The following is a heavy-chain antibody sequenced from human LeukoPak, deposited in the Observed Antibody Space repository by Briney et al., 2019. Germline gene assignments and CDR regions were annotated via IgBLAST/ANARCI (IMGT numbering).Heavy chain of an antibody. CDR2: ISGSGANT. Sequence: GGSLRLSCAASGFTFSTYAMRWVREAPGKGLEWVSTISGSGANTYYADSVKGRFTISRDNSKNTLYVQMNSLRADDTAVYYCTKAKSSAFEIWGQGTMVTVSS. J-gene: IGHJ3*02. CDR1: GFTFSTYA. V-gene: IGHV3-23*01. CDR3: TKAKSSAFEI.